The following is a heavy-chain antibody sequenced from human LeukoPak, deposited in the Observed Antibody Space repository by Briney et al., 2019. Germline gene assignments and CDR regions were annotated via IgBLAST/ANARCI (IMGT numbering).Heavy chain of an antibody. J-gene: IGHJ6*02. D-gene: IGHD3-10*01. CDR2: INAGNGNT. Sequence: ASVKVSCKASGYTFTSYAMHWVRQAPGQRLEWMGWINAGNGNTKYSQKFQGRVTIARDTSASTAYMELSSLRSEDTAVYYCARVGYYGSGSYYNDYGMDVCGQGTTVTVSS. CDR1: GYTFTSYA. V-gene: IGHV1-3*01. CDR3: ARVGYYGSGSYYNDYGMDV.